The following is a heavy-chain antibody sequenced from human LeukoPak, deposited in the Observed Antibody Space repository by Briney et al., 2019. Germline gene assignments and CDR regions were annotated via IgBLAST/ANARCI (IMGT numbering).Heavy chain of an antibody. D-gene: IGHD4-17*01. J-gene: IGHJ4*02. Sequence: GGSLRLSCAASGYTFSSHGMIWVRQAPGKGLEWVSYISPGGSTVYYAESVKGRFTISRDNAKNSLYLQMNSLGDEDTAAYYCARVRGPTVMTMYFDYWGQGTLVTVFS. CDR2: ISPGGSTV. CDR3: ARVRGPTVMTMYFDY. CDR1: GYTFSSHG. V-gene: IGHV3-48*02.